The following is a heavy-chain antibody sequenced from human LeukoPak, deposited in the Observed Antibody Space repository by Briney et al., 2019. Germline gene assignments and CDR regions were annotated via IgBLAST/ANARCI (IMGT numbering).Heavy chain of an antibody. CDR2: FDPEDGET. V-gene: IGHV1-24*01. D-gene: IGHD3-10*01. Sequence: GASVKVSCKVSGYTLTELSMHWVRQAPGKGLEWMGGFDPEDGETIYALKFQGRVTMTKDTSRDTAYMDLTSLRSEDSAVYFCATRAQGVLLGFGPRAFDIWGQGTMVTVFS. CDR1: GYTLTELS. J-gene: IGHJ3*02. CDR3: ATRAQGVLLGFGPRAFDI.